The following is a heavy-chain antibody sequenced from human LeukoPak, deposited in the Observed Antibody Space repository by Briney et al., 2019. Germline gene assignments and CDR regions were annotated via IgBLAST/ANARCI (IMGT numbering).Heavy chain of an antibody. Sequence: PGGSLRLSCAASGFTFSNFGMHWVRQAPGKGLEWVAVISYDAKNEYYTDSVKGRFTISRDNAKNTVYLQMNSLKPEDTAVYYCAKQMAVDYFDYWGQGTLVTVSS. CDR3: AKQMAVDYFDY. CDR1: GFTFSNFG. J-gene: IGHJ4*02. V-gene: IGHV3-30*18. CDR2: ISYDAKNE. D-gene: IGHD5-24*01.